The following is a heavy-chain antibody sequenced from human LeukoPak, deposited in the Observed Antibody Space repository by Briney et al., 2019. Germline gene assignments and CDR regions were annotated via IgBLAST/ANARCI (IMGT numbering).Heavy chain of an antibody. Sequence: GGSLRLSCAASGFTFSSYNMNWVRQAPGKGLEWVSSISSSSSYIYYTDSVKGRFTISRDNAKNSLYLQMNSLRAEDTAVYYCARDRGGYNYFGYWGQGTLVTVSS. D-gene: IGHD5-24*01. J-gene: IGHJ4*02. CDR2: ISSSSSYI. CDR1: GFTFSSYN. V-gene: IGHV3-21*01. CDR3: ARDRGGYNYFGY.